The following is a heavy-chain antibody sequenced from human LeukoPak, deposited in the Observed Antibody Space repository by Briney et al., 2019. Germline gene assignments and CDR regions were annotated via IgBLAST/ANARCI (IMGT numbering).Heavy chain of an antibody. CDR2: ISSSSSYI. CDR1: GFTFSSYS. Sequence: PGGSLRLSCAASGFTFSSYSMNWVRQAPGKGLEWVSSISSSSSYIYYADSVKGRFTISRDNAKNSLYLQMNSLRAEDTAVYYCAIRYYDSSGYEVIDYWGQGTLVTVSS. CDR3: AIRYYDSSGYEVIDY. D-gene: IGHD3-22*01. V-gene: IGHV3-21*01. J-gene: IGHJ4*02.